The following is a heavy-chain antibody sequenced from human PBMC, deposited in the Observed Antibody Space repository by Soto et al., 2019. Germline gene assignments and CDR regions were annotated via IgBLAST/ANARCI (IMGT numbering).Heavy chain of an antibody. D-gene: IGHD3-16*01. V-gene: IGHV4-59*08. Sequence: QVQLQESGPGLVKPSETLSLSCSVSGGSISGHYWSWVRQTPGKGLKWIGYMYYSGSTNYNPSLKSRVTISVDTSENHFSLRLTSMTAADTAVYYCARGPYYDLIWNYYYMDVWGKGTTVTVSS. CDR2: MYYSGST. CDR3: ARGPYYDLIWNYYYMDV. J-gene: IGHJ6*03. CDR1: GGSISGHY.